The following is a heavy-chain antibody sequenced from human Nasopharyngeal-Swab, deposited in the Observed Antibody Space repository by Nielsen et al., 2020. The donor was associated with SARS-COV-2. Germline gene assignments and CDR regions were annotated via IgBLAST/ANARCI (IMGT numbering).Heavy chain of an antibody. Sequence: GESLKISCAASGLGFSNYEMNWVRQAPGKGLEWISYISTTTATIYYADSVKGRFTISRDTSKDTLFLQMNGLRAEDSAVYYCAEDLWPPYGMDVWGQGTTVTVSS. J-gene: IGHJ6*02. CDR1: GLGFSNYE. D-gene: IGHD2-8*01. V-gene: IGHV3-48*03. CDR2: ISTTTATI. CDR3: AEDLWPPYGMDV.